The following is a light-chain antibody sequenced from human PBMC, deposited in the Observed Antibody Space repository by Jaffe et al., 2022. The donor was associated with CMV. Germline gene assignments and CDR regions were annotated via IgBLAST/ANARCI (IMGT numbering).Light chain of an antibody. J-gene: IGLJ3*02. CDR2: YDS. V-gene: IGLV3-21*04. Sequence: SSVLTQPPSVSVAPGETANISCGANDIGSKSVHWYQQKPGQAPVLLIYYDSDRPSGIPERFSGSASRNTATLTISRVEAGDEADYYCQVWYSSSDPEVFGGGTKLTVL. CDR3: QVWYSSSDPEV. CDR1: DIGSKS.